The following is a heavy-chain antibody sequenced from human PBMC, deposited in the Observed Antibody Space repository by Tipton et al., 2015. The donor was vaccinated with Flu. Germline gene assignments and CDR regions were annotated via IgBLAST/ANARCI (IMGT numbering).Heavy chain of an antibody. CDR1: AYTFTSYG. Sequence: QVQLVQSGAEVKKPGASVKVSRKASAYTFTSYGFSWVRQAPGQGLEWMGWISAYNGNTNYAQKFQGRVTLTTDKSTTTAYMELRSLRSDDTAVYYCARERRASYYYYGMDVWGQGTTVTVSS. J-gene: IGHJ6*02. CDR3: ARERRASYYYYGMDV. V-gene: IGHV1-18*01. CDR2: ISAYNGNT.